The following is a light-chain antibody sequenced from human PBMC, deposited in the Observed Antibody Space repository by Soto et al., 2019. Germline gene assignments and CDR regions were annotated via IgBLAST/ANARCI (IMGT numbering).Light chain of an antibody. Sequence: DIQMTQSPSTLSGPVGDRVTITCRASQTISSWLAWYQQKPGKAPKLLIYKASTLKSGVPSRFSGSGSGTEFTLTISSRQPDDFATYYCQHYNSYSEAFGQGTKVDIK. CDR2: KAS. V-gene: IGKV1-5*03. CDR1: QTISSW. CDR3: QHYNSYSEA. J-gene: IGKJ1*01.